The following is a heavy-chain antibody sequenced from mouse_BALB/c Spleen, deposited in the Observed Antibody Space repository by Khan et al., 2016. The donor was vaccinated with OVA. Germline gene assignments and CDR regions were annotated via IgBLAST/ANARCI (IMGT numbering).Heavy chain of an antibody. CDR2: IWGDGNT. CDR1: GFSLTSYG. V-gene: IGHV2-3*01. Sequence: VQLVESGPGLVAPSQSLSITCTVSGFSLTSYGVSWVRQPSGKGLVWLGVIWGDGNTNFHSALRSRLSISKDNSKSQVFLKLNSLQTDDTATNDCAKDRGYYAVDYWGQGTSVTVSS. CDR3: AKDRGYYAVDY. J-gene: IGHJ4*01.